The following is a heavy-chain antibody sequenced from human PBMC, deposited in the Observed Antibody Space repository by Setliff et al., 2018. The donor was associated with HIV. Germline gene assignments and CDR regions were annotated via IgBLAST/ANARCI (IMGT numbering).Heavy chain of an antibody. CDR3: AREAQTHSSGWYWLAVFDI. CDR1: GLPFYNYW. D-gene: IGHD6-19*01. Sequence: PGGSLRLSCVASGLPFYNYWMTWVRQAPGKGLEWVANTKQDGNEKYYVDSVKGRFTISRDNAKNSLYLQMNSLRAEDTAIYYCAREAQTHSSGWYWLAVFDIWGQGTMVTVSS. V-gene: IGHV3-7*01. J-gene: IGHJ3*02. CDR2: TKQDGNEK.